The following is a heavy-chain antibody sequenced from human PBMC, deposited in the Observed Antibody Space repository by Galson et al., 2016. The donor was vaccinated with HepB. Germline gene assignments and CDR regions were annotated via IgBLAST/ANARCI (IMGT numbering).Heavy chain of an antibody. J-gene: IGHJ4*02. CDR2: ISDNGGSV. V-gene: IGHV3-30*18. D-gene: IGHD1-26*01. CDR3: AKGRSTGSHYHPPDY. Sequence: SLRLSCAASGFILSSYGMQWVRQAPGRGLEWVAVISDNGGSVGYGDSVKGRSTISSDNSTNTLYLQMDSLRAEDTALYFWAKGRSTGSHYHPPDYWGQGAPVTV. CDR1: GFILSSYG.